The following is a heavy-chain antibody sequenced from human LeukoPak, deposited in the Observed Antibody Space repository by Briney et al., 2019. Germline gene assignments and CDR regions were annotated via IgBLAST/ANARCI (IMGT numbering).Heavy chain of an antibody. CDR2: ISDTGGST. CDR1: GFTFSNYA. V-gene: IGHV3-23*01. CDR3: AKAGSGWPYYFDY. D-gene: IGHD6-19*01. J-gene: IGHJ4*02. Sequence: GGSLRLSCAASGFTFSNYAMSWAGKAQGRGLEGFQTISDTGGSTYYTDSVKGRFTISRDNSKNTLYLQMNSLRAEDTAVYYCAKAGSGWPYYFDYWGQGTLVTVSS.